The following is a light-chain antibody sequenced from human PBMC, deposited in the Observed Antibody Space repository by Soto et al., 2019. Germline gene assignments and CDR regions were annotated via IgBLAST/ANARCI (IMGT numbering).Light chain of an antibody. J-gene: IGKJ1*01. V-gene: IGKV3D-15*01. CDR2: GAS. Sequence: EVVMTQSPSTLSVSPGERATLSCRASQTVNSNLAWYQQKPGQAPRVLIYGASTGATGIPARFSGSGSGTEFTLTISSLQSEDSAVYYCQQYVNWPPLTFGQGTKVDIK. CDR3: QQYVNWPPLT. CDR1: QTVNSN.